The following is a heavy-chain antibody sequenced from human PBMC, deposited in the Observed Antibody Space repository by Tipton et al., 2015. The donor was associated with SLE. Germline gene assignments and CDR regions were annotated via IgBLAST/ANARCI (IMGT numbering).Heavy chain of an antibody. CDR2: IYYSGST. Sequence: LRLSCTVSGGSVSSGSYYWSWIRQPPGKGLEWIGNIYYSGSTNYNPSLKSRVTISVDTSKNQFSLKLSSVTAADTAVYYCARGELTRDAFDIWGQGTMVTVSS. V-gene: IGHV4-61*01. CDR3: ARGELTRDAFDI. D-gene: IGHD1-26*01. CDR1: GGSVSSGSYY. J-gene: IGHJ3*02.